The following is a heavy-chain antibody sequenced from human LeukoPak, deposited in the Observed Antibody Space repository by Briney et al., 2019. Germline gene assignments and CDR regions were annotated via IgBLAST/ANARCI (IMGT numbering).Heavy chain of an antibody. D-gene: IGHD1-26*01. V-gene: IGHV4-61*08. J-gene: IGHJ4*02. CDR1: GGSISSYGGSMSYYY. Sequence: PSETLSLTCTVSGGSISSYGGSMSYYYWYWIRQTPGKGLEWIGDISYTGNTTYNPSLQRRVTISLETSKNQFSLNLGSVTAADTAVYYCARAYSGSLPFGYCGQGTLITDSS. CDR2: ISYTGNT. CDR3: ARAYSGSLPFGY.